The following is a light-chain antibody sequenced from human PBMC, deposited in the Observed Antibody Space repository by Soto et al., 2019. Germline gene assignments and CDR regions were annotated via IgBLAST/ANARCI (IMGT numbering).Light chain of an antibody. CDR1: QDISSW. CDR2: AAT. J-gene: IGKJ1*01. Sequence: DIQMTQSPSSVSASVGDSVFITCRASQDISSWVAWYQQKPGKAPKLLISAATNLQGGVPRRFSGSGSGTDFTLIISSLQPEDVATYYCLQDYNYPWTFGQGTKVEIK. V-gene: IGKV1-12*01. CDR3: LQDYNYPWT.